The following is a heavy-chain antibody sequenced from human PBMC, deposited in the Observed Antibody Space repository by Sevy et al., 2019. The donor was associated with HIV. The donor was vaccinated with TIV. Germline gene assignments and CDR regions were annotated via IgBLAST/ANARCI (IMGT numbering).Heavy chain of an antibody. CDR2: FDPEDGET. D-gene: IGHD2-15*01. CDR3: ATGLPGEYVDCSSCYSDYFAY. J-gene: IGHJ4*02. Sequence: ASVKVSCKVSGYTLIEFSMHWVRQAPGKGLEWMGGFDPEDGETIYAQRFQGRVTMTEDTSIDTAYMELSSLRSEDTAVYYCATGLPGEYVDCSSCYSDYFAYWGQGTLVTVSS. CDR1: GYTLIEFS. V-gene: IGHV1-24*01.